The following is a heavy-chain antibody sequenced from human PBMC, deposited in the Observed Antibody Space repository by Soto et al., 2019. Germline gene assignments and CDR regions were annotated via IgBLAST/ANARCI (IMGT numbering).Heavy chain of an antibody. CDR1: GGSISSGDYY. V-gene: IGHV4-30-4*01. CDR3: AREIRYYYGMDV. Sequence: PSETLSLTCTVSGGSISSGDYYWSWIRQPPGKGLEWIGYIYYSGSTYYNPSLKSRVTISVDTSKSQFSLKPSSVTAADTAVYYCAREIRYYYGMDVWGQGTTVTVSS. CDR2: IYYSGST. J-gene: IGHJ6*02.